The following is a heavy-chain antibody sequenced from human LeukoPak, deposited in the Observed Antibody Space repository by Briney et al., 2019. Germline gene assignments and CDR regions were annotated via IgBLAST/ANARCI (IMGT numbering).Heavy chain of an antibody. CDR1: GFTFSNYG. CDR2: IWYDGNNK. J-gene: IGHJ3*02. V-gene: IGHV3-33*01. CDR3: ARNYGSGRGSDALDI. D-gene: IGHD3-10*01. Sequence: GRSLRLSCAVSGFTFSNYGMHWVRQAPGKGLEWVAVIWYDGNNKNYADSVKGRFTISRDNSKNTLYLQMNSLRAEDTAVYYCARNYGSGRGSDALDIWGQGTMVTVSS.